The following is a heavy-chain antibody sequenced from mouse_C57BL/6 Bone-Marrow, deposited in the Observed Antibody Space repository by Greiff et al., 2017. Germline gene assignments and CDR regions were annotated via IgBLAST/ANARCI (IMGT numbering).Heavy chain of an antibody. D-gene: IGHD2-3*01. CDR2: IYPGSGST. J-gene: IGHJ4*01. CDR1: GYTFTSYW. V-gene: IGHV1-55*01. CDR3: ARDDPPYAMDY. Sequence: QVQLQQPGAELVKPGASVKMSCKASGYTFTSYWITWVKQRPGQGLEWIGDIYPGSGSTNYNEKFKSKATLTVDTSSRTTYMQLSSLTSEDSAVYYCARDDPPYAMDYWGQGTSVTVSS.